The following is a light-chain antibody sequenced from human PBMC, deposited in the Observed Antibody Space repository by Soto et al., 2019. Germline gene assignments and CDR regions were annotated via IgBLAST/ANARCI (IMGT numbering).Light chain of an antibody. CDR1: SSDVGGYNY. CDR2: DVG. Sequence: QSALTQPRSVSGSPGQSVTISCTGTSSDVGGYNYVSWYQQHPGKAPKLMIYDVGKRPSGVPDRFSGSKSGNTASLTISGLQDEDEADYYCCSYAGIYMYVFGTGTKLTVL. CDR3: CSYAGIYMYV. V-gene: IGLV2-11*01. J-gene: IGLJ1*01.